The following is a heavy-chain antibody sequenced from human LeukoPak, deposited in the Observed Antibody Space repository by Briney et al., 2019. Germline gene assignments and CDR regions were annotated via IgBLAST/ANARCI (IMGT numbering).Heavy chain of an antibody. V-gene: IGHV3-48*04. D-gene: IGHD5-12*01. CDR1: GFTFSSYS. Sequence: GGSLRLSCAASGFTFSSYSMNWVRQAPGKGLEWLSYVGISSGNTKYADSVKGRFTISGDSAKNSVFLQMNSLRVEDTAVYYCARDHRYAFDNWGQGTLVTVSS. J-gene: IGHJ4*02. CDR3: ARDHRYAFDN. CDR2: VGISSGNT.